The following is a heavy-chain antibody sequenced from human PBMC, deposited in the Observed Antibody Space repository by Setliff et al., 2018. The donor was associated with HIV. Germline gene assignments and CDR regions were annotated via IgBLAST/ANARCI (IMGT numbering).Heavy chain of an antibody. CDR1: GFRFRSYW. CDR2: VKQDGTET. V-gene: IGHV3-7*01. J-gene: IGHJ4*02. Sequence: PGGSLRLSCAASGFRFRSYWMSWVRQAPGKGLESVTNVKQDGTETLYADSVKGRFTISRDNAKNSLNLQMNSLRAEDTAVYYCARVRSPFYFDYWGQGTLVTVSS. CDR3: ARVRSPFYFDY.